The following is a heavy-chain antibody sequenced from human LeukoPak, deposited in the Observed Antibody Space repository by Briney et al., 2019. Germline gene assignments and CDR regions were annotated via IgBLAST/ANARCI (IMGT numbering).Heavy chain of an antibody. CDR3: AKWSYCSGWGHFDY. D-gene: IGHD6-19*01. Sequence: GGSLRLSCAASGFTFISYGMSWVRQAPGKGLEWVSDISGSGSSTYYADSVKGRFTISRDNSKNTLYLQMSSLRVEDTAVYYCAKWSYCSGWGHFDYWGQGTLVTVSS. V-gene: IGHV3-23*01. CDR1: GFTFISYG. J-gene: IGHJ4*02. CDR2: ISGSGSST.